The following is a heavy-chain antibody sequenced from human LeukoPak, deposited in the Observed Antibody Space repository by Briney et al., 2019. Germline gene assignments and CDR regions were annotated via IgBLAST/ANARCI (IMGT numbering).Heavy chain of an antibody. V-gene: IGHV3-53*05. CDR3: AKDSEYYYGSGSSYFDY. CDR2: IYSGGST. Sequence: GGSLRLSCAASGFTVSSNYMSWVRQAPGKGLEWVSVIYSGGSTYYADSVKGRFTISRDNSKNTLYLQMNSLRAEDTAVYYCAKDSEYYYGSGSSYFDYWGQGTLVTVSS. D-gene: IGHD3-10*01. CDR1: GFTVSSNY. J-gene: IGHJ4*02.